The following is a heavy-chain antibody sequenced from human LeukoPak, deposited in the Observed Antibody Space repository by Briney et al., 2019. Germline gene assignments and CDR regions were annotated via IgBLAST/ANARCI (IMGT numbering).Heavy chain of an antibody. CDR3: ANTYIVGATMYYFDY. D-gene: IGHD1-26*01. CDR1: GFTFSSYA. J-gene: IGHJ4*02. Sequence: GGSLRLSCAASGFTFSSYAMHWVRQAPGKGLEWVAVISYDGSNKYYADSVKGRFTISRDNSKNTLYLQMNSLRAEDTAVYYCANTYIVGATMYYFDYWGQGTLVTVSS. V-gene: IGHV3-30-3*01. CDR2: ISYDGSNK.